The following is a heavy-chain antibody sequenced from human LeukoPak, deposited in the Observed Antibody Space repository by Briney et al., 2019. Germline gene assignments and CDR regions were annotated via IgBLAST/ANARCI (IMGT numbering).Heavy chain of an antibody. Sequence: ASVKVSCKASGYTFTSYDINWVRQATGQGLEWMGWMNPNSGNTGYAQKFQGRVTITRNTSISTAYVELSSLRSEDTAVYYCARGKIIWRLFDYWGQGTLVTVSS. J-gene: IGHJ4*02. D-gene: IGHD3-16*01. V-gene: IGHV1-8*03. CDR3: ARGKIIWRLFDY. CDR1: GYTFTSYD. CDR2: MNPNSGNT.